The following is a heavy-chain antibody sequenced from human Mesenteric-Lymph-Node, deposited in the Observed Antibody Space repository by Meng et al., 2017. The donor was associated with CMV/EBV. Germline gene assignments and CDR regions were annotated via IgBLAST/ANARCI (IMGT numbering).Heavy chain of an antibody. CDR3: AGGIAAAGSRWFDP. CDR2: IIPILGIA. CDR1: GGTFSSYT. V-gene: IGHV1-69*02. Sequence: QVQLVQSGAEVKKPGSSVKVSCKASGGTFSSYTISWVRQAPGQGLEWMGRIIPILGIANYAQKFQGRVTITADKSTSTAYMELSSLRPEDTAVYYCAGGIAAAGSRWFDPWSQGTLVTVSS. D-gene: IGHD6-13*01. J-gene: IGHJ5*02.